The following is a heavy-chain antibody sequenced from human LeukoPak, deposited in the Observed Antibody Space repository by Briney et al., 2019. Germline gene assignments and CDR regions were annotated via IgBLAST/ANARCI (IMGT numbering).Heavy chain of an antibody. CDR2: ISAYNGNT. D-gene: IGHD3-9*01. CDR1: GYTFTNYG. J-gene: IGHJ6*03. V-gene: IGHV1-18*01. Sequence: ASVKVSCKASGYTFTNYGISWVRQAPGQGLEWMGWISAYNGNTNYAQNLQGRVTMTTETSTNTAYMEVRSLRSDDTAVYYCARAFSPGLPVTHDRDYHMDVWGRGTMVTVAS. CDR3: ARAFSPGLPVTHDRDYHMDV.